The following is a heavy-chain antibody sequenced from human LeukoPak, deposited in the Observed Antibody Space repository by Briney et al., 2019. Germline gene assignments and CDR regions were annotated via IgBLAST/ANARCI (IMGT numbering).Heavy chain of an antibody. Sequence: GGSLRLSCAASGFTFSNYWMSWVRQAPGKGLEWVANIKHDGRDKHYVDSVKGRFTIARDSAKNSLNLQMNSLRAEDTAVYYCARGGDYDILTGYIFDYWGQGTLVTVSS. D-gene: IGHD3-9*01. CDR3: ARGGDYDILTGYIFDY. CDR1: GFTFSNYW. CDR2: IKHDGRDK. J-gene: IGHJ4*02. V-gene: IGHV3-7*03.